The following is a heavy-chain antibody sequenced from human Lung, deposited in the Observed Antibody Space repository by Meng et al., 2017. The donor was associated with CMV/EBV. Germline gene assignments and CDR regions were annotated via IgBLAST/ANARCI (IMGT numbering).Heavy chain of an antibody. J-gene: IGHJ6*02. CDR1: GFTFSTYN. V-gene: IGHV3-21*06. Sequence: GGSLRLXXAASGFTFSTYNMNWVRQAPGKGLEWVSSISSSSNYIYYADSVKGRFTISRANARNSLFLQMNSLRAEDTAVYYCGRVPGLGMSFYYGLDVWGRGTXVTVSS. CDR2: ISSSSNYI. D-gene: IGHD7-27*01. CDR3: GRVPGLGMSFYYGLDV.